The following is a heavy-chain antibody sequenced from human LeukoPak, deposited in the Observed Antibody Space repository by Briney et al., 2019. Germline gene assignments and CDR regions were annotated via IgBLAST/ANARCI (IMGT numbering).Heavy chain of an antibody. CDR3: ARKGYSYGYASDY. CDR2: IYTSGST. Sequence: SETLSLTCTVSGGSISSYYWSWIRQPPGKGLEWIGRIYTSGSTNYNPSLKSRVTMSVDTSKNQFSLKLSSVTAADTAVYYCARKGYSYGYASDYWGQGTLVTVSS. V-gene: IGHV4-4*07. CDR1: GGSISSYY. D-gene: IGHD5-18*01. J-gene: IGHJ4*02.